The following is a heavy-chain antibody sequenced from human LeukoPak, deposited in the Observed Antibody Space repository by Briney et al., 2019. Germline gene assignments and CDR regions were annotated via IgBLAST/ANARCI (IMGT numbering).Heavy chain of an antibody. D-gene: IGHD2-21*01. CDR1: GFTFSSYA. Sequence: PGGSLRLSCAASGFTFSSYAMSWVRQAPRKGLEWVSVISGSGGSTYYADSVKGRFTISRDNSKNTLYLQMNSLRAEDTAVYYCAKVARDLSVPYYYYYMDVWGKGITVTVSS. J-gene: IGHJ6*03. CDR2: ISGSGGST. V-gene: IGHV3-23*01. CDR3: AKVARDLSVPYYYYYMDV.